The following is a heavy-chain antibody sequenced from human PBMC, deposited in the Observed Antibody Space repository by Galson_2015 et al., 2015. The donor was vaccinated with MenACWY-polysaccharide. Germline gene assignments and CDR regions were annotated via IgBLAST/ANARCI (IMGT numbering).Heavy chain of an antibody. V-gene: IGHV3-53*01. Sequence: SLRLSCAASGFSVSNNYMSWVRQAPGKGLEWVSLIYSTGSTFHADSVKGRFTISRDDSKNTVYLQMNSLRPEGTAVYYCVSGGQITSAFYGALDWGQGTPVTVSS. D-gene: IGHD2-2*01. CDR3: VSGGQITSAFYGALD. CDR1: GFSVSNNY. J-gene: IGHJ4*02. CDR2: IYSTGST.